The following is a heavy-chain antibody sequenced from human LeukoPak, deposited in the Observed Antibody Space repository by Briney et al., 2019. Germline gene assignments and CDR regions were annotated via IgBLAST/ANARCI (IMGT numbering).Heavy chain of an antibody. Sequence: SGGSLRLSCAASGFTFNSYAMSWVRQAPGKGLEWVSGITNSGGNTYYADSVKGRFTISRDNSKSTLYLQMNSLRAEDTAVYSCAREKYSDNGMDVWGQGTTVTVSS. V-gene: IGHV3-23*01. D-gene: IGHD5-12*01. CDR2: ITNSGGNT. CDR3: AREKYSDNGMDV. CDR1: GFTFNSYA. J-gene: IGHJ6*02.